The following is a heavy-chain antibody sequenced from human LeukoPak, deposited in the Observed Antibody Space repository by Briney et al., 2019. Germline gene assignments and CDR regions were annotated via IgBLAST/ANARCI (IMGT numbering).Heavy chain of an antibody. D-gene: IGHD3-10*01. J-gene: IGHJ6*03. V-gene: IGHV1-46*01. CDR2: INPSGGST. CDR3: ARNQGSIYYYYYMDV. CDR1: GYTFTTYY. Sequence: ASVKVSCKASGYTFTTYYMHWVRQAPGQGLEWMGIINPSGGSTSYAQKFQGRVTMTRDTSTSTVYMELSSLRSEDTAVYYCARNQGSIYYYYYMDVWGKGTTVTVSS.